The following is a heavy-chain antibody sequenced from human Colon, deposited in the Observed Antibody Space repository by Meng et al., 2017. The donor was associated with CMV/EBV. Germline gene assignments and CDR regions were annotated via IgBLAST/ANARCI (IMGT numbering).Heavy chain of an antibody. Sequence: LSLTCAASRFTISNYAMGWVRQAPGKGLEWVSGISDSGGGTYYADSVKGRFTISRDNSKNTLYVQMNSLRAEDTAVYYCAKHWRGRNYGMDVWGQGTTVTVSS. CDR2: ISDSGGGT. CDR1: RFTISNYA. D-gene: IGHD2-15*01. V-gene: IGHV3-23*01. J-gene: IGHJ6*02. CDR3: AKHWRGRNYGMDV.